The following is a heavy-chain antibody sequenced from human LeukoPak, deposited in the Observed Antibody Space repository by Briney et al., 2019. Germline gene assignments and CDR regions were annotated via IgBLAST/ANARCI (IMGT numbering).Heavy chain of an antibody. CDR3: ARNIPYSKLDS. CDR1: GGSFSSYY. D-gene: IGHD4-11*01. CDR2: IDHSGST. Sequence: PSETLSLTCAVSGGSFSSYYWSWIRQPPGKGLEWIGEIDHSGSTNYNPSLKSRVTISVDTSKSQFSLQLSSVTAADTAVYYCARNIPYSKLDSWGQGTLVTVSS. V-gene: IGHV4-34*01. J-gene: IGHJ4*02.